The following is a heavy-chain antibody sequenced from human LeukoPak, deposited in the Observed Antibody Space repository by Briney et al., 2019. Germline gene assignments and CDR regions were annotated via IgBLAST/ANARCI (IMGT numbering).Heavy chain of an antibody. CDR1: GGSISSNY. CDR3: ARQTPYTPAFDY. CDR2: IYYSGGT. V-gene: IGHV4-59*08. J-gene: IGHJ4*02. Sequence: SETLSLTCTVSGGSISSNYWSWIRQPPGKGLEWIGYIYYSGGTNYNPSLKSRVTISRNTSKNQFSLKLTSVTAADTAVYYCARQTPYTPAFDYWGQGTLVTVSS. D-gene: IGHD2-15*01.